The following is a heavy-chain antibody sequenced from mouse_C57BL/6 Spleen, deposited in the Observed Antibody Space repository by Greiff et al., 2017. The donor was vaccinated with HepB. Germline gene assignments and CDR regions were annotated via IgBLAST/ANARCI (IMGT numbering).Heavy chain of an antibody. CDR3: TREDSAWFAY. CDR2: IDPENGDT. D-gene: IGHD6-1*01. CDR1: GFNIKDDY. J-gene: IGHJ3*01. Sequence: EVQLQQSGAELVRPGASVKLSCTASGFNIKDDYMHWVKQRPEQGLEWIGWIDPENGDTEYASKFQGKATITADTSSNKAYLQLSSLTSEDTAVYYCTREDSAWFAYWGQGTLVTVSA. V-gene: IGHV14-4*01.